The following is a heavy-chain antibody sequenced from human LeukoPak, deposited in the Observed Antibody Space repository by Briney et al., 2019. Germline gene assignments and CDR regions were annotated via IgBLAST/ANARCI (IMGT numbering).Heavy chain of an antibody. CDR3: ATDDRMVRGFHY. D-gene: IGHD3-10*01. CDR2: FDPEDGET. Sequence: ASVKVSCKVSGYTLTELSMHWVRQAPGKGLEWMGGFDPEDGETIYAQKFQGRVTMTEDTSTDTAYMELSSLGSEDTAVYYCATDDRMVRGFHYWGQGTLVTVSS. V-gene: IGHV1-24*01. J-gene: IGHJ4*02. CDR1: GYTLTELS.